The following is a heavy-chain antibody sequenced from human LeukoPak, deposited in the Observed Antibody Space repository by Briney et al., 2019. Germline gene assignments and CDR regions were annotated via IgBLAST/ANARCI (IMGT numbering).Heavy chain of an antibody. CDR1: GYSISSGYY. J-gene: IGHJ5*02. CDR3: ARVIHWFDP. D-gene: IGHD3-16*02. CDR2: IYHSGST. V-gene: IGHV4-38-2*02. Sequence: SETLSLTCTVSGYSISSGYYWGWIRQPPGKGLEWIGSIYHSGSTDYNPSLKSRVTISVDTAKNQFSLKLSSVTAADTAVYYCARVIHWFDPWGQGTLVTVSS.